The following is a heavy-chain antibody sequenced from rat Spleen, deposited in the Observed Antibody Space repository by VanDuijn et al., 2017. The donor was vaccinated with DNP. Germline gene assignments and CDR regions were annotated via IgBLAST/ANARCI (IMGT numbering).Heavy chain of an antibody. Sequence: EVQLVESGGGLVQPGRSLTLSCAASGFTFSNYYMAWVRQAPRKGLEWVASISTSSGKIYYPDSVKGRFTISRDNAKSTLYLQMDSLRSEDTATYYCARLGTTTGYAMDAWGQGTSVTVSS. J-gene: IGHJ4*01. CDR1: GFTFSNYY. CDR3: ARLGTTTGYAMDA. V-gene: IGHV5-25*01. CDR2: ISTSSGKI. D-gene: IGHD1-10*01.